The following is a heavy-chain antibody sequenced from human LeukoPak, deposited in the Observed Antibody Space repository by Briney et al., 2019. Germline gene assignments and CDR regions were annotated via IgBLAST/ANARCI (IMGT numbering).Heavy chain of an antibody. CDR3: ARGVVVTAIHAFDI. J-gene: IGHJ3*02. Sequence: PGGSLRLSCAASGFTFSSYAMHWVRQAPGKGLEWVAAISYDGSNKYYADSVKGRFTISRDNSKNTLYLQMNSLRAEDTAVYYCARGVVVTAIHAFDIWGQGTMVTVSS. V-gene: IGHV3-30-3*01. D-gene: IGHD2-21*02. CDR2: ISYDGSNK. CDR1: GFTFSSYA.